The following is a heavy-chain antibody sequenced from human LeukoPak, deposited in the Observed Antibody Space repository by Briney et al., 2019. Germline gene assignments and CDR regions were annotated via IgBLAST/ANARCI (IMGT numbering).Heavy chain of an antibody. CDR1: GFTFSSYA. CDR3: AKELVDYYDSSGYGY. CDR2: ISGSGGST. V-gene: IGHV3-23*01. J-gene: IGHJ4*02. Sequence: GGSLRLSCAASGFTFSSYAMSWVRQAPGKGLEWVSAISGSGGSTYYADSVKGRFTISRDNSKNTLYLQMNSLRAEDAAVYYCAKELVDYYDSSGYGYWGQGTLVTVSS. D-gene: IGHD3-22*01.